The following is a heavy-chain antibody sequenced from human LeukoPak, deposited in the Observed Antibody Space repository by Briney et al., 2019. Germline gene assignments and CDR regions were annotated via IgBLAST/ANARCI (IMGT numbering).Heavy chain of an antibody. CDR3: ARDRALEWLLNWFDP. V-gene: IGHV3-30-3*01. CDR2: ISNDGYNK. J-gene: IGHJ5*02. D-gene: IGHD3-3*01. CDR1: GFTFNTYA. Sequence: PRGSLRLSCAASGFTFNTYAIHWVRQAPGKGLEWVPVISNDGYNKYYAASVKGRFTISRDNSKNTLYLQMNSLRVEDTAVYYCARDRALEWLLNWFDPWGQGTLVTVSS.